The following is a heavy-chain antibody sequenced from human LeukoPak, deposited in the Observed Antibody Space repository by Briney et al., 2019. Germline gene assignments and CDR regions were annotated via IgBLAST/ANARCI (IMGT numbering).Heavy chain of an antibody. CDR2: ISSSGSTI. J-gene: IGHJ6*02. CDR1: GFTFSDYY. Sequence: GGSLRLSCAASGFTFSDYYMSWIRQAPGKGLEWVSYISSSGSTIYYADSVKGRFTISRDNAKNSLYLQMNSLRAEDTAVYYCARDDVGYCSSTSCYGYYYYYGMDVWGQGTTVTVSS. V-gene: IGHV3-11*01. CDR3: ARDDVGYCSSTSCYGYYYYYGMDV. D-gene: IGHD2-2*01.